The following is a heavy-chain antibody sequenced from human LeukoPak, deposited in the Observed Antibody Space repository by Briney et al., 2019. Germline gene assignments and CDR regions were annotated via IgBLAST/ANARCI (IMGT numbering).Heavy chain of an antibody. CDR2: INWNGGST. J-gene: IGHJ3*02. V-gene: IGHV3-20*04. CDR1: GCTFDDSV. Sequence: PGGSLRLFCAASGCTFDDSVMSWVRQAPGKGLEWVSSINWNGGSTGYADSVKGRFTISRDNAKNSLYLQMNSLRAEDTALYYCAKGGCYDLDAFDIWGQGTMVTVSS. D-gene: IGHD2-15*01. CDR3: AKGGCYDLDAFDI.